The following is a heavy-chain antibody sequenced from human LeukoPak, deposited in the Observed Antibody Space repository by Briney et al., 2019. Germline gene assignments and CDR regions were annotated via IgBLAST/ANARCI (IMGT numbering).Heavy chain of an antibody. D-gene: IGHD2-21*01. Sequence: PGGSLRLSCAASGFTFSSYAMHWVRQAPGKGLEWVAVISYDGSNKYYAYSVKGRFTISRDNSKNTLYLQMNSLRAEDTAVYYCAREVVVRENWFDPWGQGTLVTVSS. CDR2: ISYDGSNK. J-gene: IGHJ5*02. CDR3: AREVVVRENWFDP. V-gene: IGHV3-30-3*01. CDR1: GFTFSSYA.